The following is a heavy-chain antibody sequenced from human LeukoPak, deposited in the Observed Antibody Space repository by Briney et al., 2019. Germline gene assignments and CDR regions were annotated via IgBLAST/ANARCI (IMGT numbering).Heavy chain of an antibody. Sequence: ASVKDSCKASGYTFTGYYMHWVRRAPGQGLEWMGWINPNSGGTNYAQKFQGRVTMTRDTSISTAYMELSRLRSDDTAVYYCARDVSWELRFDYWGQGTLVTVSS. V-gene: IGHV1-2*02. CDR3: ARDVSWELRFDY. CDR1: GYTFTGYY. D-gene: IGHD1-26*01. J-gene: IGHJ4*02. CDR2: INPNSGGT.